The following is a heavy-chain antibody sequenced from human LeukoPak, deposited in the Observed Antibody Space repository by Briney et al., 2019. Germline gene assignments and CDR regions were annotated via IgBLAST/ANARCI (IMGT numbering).Heavy chain of an antibody. J-gene: IGHJ4*02. CDR1: GFTFSSYG. Sequence: GGSLRLSCAASGFTFSSYGMHWVRQAPGKGLEWVAVIWYGGSNKYYADSVKGRFTISRDNSKNTLYLQMNSLRAENTAVYYCARDLSSGRPGYWGQGTLVTVSS. CDR2: IWYGGSNK. CDR3: ARDLSSGRPGY. D-gene: IGHD6-19*01. V-gene: IGHV3-33*08.